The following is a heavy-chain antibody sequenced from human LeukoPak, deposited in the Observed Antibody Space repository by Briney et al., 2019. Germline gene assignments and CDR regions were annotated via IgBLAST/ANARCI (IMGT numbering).Heavy chain of an antibody. CDR1: GFTFSSYS. CDR3: ARDVHDYGDYGVEDY. Sequence: PGGSLRPSCAASGFTFSSYSMNWVRQAPGKGLEWVSSISSSSSYIYYADSVKGRFTISRDNAKNSLYLQMDSLRAEDTAVYYCARDVHDYGDYGVEDYWGQGTLVTVSS. D-gene: IGHD4-17*01. V-gene: IGHV3-21*01. CDR2: ISSSSSYI. J-gene: IGHJ4*02.